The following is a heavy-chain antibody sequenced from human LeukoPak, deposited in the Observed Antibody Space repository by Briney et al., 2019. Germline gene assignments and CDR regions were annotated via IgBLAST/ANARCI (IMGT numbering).Heavy chain of an antibody. CDR1: GGSISSGSYY. D-gene: IGHD3-22*01. CDR3: ARASYSYDINGWVPFDY. V-gene: IGHV4-61*02. J-gene: IGHJ4*02. Sequence: SQTLSLTCTVSGGSISSGSYYWSWIRQPAGKGLEWIGRIYTSGSTNYNPSLKSRVTISGDTSKNQFSLRLSSVTAADTAVYYCARASYSYDINGWVPFDYWGQGTLVTVSS. CDR2: IYTSGST.